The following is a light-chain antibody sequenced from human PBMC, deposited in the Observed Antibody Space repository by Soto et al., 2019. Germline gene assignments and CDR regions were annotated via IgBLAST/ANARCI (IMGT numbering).Light chain of an antibody. CDR2: GAS. V-gene: IGKV3-20*01. CDR1: QSVSSYY. CDR3: EQYGSSPRT. J-gene: IGKJ1*01. Sequence: ETALTQPRATLSLSPLERDKICCSPSQSVSSYYLAWYQQKPGQAPRLLIYGASSRATGIPDRFSGSGSGADFTLTISRLEPEDSAVYYCEQYGSSPRTFGQGTKVDIK.